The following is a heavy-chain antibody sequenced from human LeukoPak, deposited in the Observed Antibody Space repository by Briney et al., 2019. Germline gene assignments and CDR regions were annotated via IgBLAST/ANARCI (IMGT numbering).Heavy chain of an antibody. V-gene: IGHV4-30-2*01. CDR3: ASSHCGGDCFSSVAFDF. J-gene: IGHJ3*01. Sequence: PSETLSLTCTVSNVSVGSGGYSWRWLRQPPGKGLEWNGYVYHSGAPYYNPALKSRISIPMNRSKNPFPLRLSPVTAAAPAVYFCASSHCGGDCFSSVAFDFWGHGTMDTVPS. CDR1: NVSVGSGGYS. CDR2: VYHSGAP. D-gene: IGHD2-21*02.